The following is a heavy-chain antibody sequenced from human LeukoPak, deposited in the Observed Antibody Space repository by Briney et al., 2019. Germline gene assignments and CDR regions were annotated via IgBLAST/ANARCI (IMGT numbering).Heavy chain of an antibody. J-gene: IGHJ4*02. D-gene: IGHD2-2*02. CDR1: GGSISSYY. CDR2: IYYSGRT. CDR3: ARGIVVVPAAIEFRGGYGYYFDY. Sequence: SETLSLTCTVSGGSISSYYWSWIRQPPGKGLEWIGYIYYSGRTNYNPSLKSRVTISVDTSKNQFSLKLSSVTAADTAVYYCARGIVVVPAAIEFRGGYGYYFDYWGQGTLVTVSS. V-gene: IGHV4-59*01.